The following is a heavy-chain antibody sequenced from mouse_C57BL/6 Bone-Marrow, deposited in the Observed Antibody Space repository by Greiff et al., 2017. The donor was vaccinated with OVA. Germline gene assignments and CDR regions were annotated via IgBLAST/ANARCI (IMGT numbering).Heavy chain of an antibody. J-gene: IGHJ1*03. CDR2: INPNNGGT. CDR1: GYTFTDYY. V-gene: IGHV1-26*01. D-gene: IGHD2-3*01. CDR3: ARRMGFYWYFDV. Sequence: EVQLQQSGPELVKPGASVKISCKASGYTFTDYYMNWVKQSHGKSLEWIGDINPNNGGTSYNQKFKGKATLTVDKSSSTAYMELRSLTSEDSAVYYGARRMGFYWYFDVWGTGTTVTVSS.